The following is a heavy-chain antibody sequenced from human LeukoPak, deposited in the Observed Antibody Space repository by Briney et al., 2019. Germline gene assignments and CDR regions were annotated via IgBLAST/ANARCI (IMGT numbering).Heavy chain of an antibody. Sequence: PSETLSLTCTVSGGSISSGDYYWSWIRQPPGKGLEWIGYIYYSGSTYYNPSLKSRVTISVDTSKNQFSLKLSYVTAADTAVYYCARGNDSSGYYYVWYFDLWGRGTLVTVSS. CDR3: ARGNDSSGYYYVWYFDL. CDR2: IYYSGST. CDR1: GGSISSGDYY. J-gene: IGHJ2*01. V-gene: IGHV4-30-4*01. D-gene: IGHD3-22*01.